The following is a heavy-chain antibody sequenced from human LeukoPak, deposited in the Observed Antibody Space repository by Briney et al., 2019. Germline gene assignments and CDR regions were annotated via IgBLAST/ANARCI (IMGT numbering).Heavy chain of an antibody. CDR1: GFTFSSYW. D-gene: IGHD3-22*01. CDR2: IKQDESEK. J-gene: IGHJ4*02. CDR3: ASSYDSSGYYGIGPAPFDY. Sequence: AGGSLRLSCEASGFTFSSYWMSWVRQAPGKGLEWVANIKQDESEKYYVDSVKGRFTISRDNAKNSLYLQMNSLRAEDTAVYYCASSYDSSGYYGIGPAPFDYWGQGTLVTVSS. V-gene: IGHV3-7*03.